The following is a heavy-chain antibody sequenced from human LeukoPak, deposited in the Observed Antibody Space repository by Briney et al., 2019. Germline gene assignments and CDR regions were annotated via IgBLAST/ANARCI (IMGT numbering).Heavy chain of an antibody. J-gene: IGHJ4*02. CDR2: IDWDDDK. Sequence: SGPTLVHPTQPLTLTCTFSGFSLSTSGMCVSWIRQPPVKALEWLARIDWDDDKYYSTSLKTRLTISKDTSKNQVVLTMTNMDPVDTATYYCARIHGAYDSSGYSSPFDYWGQGTLVTVSS. V-gene: IGHV2-70*11. CDR3: ARIHGAYDSSGYSSPFDY. D-gene: IGHD3-22*01. CDR1: GFSLSTSGMC.